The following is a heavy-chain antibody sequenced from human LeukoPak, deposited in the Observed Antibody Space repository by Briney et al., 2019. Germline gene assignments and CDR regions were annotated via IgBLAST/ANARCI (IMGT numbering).Heavy chain of an antibody. CDR1: GFTFSSYA. V-gene: IGHV3-30-3*01. D-gene: IGHD6-19*01. Sequence: GGSPRLSCAASGFTFSSYAMHWVRQAPGKGLEWVAVISYDGSNKYYADAVKGRFTISRDNSKNTLYLQMNSLRAEDAAVYYCARDAIGAVAGTPLGAFDIWGQGTMVTVSS. J-gene: IGHJ3*02. CDR3: ARDAIGAVAGTPLGAFDI. CDR2: ISYDGSNK.